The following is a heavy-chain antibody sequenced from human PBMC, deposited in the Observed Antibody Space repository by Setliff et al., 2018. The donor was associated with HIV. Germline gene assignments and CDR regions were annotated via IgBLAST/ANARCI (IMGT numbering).Heavy chain of an antibody. CDR3: ARGPSLQTTLFDY. CDR1: GGRLITYA. Sequence: SVKVSCKASGGRLITYAITWVRQAPGQGLEWMGGIIPILGTANYAQKFQGRVTMTRDTSKNQFSLKLTSVTAADTAVYYCARGPSLQTTLFDYWGQGTLVTVSS. J-gene: IGHJ4*02. CDR2: IIPILGTA. V-gene: IGHV1-69*10.